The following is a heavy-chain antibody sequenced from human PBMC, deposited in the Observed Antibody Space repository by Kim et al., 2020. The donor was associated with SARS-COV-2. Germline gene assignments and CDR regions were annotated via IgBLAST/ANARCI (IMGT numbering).Heavy chain of an antibody. V-gene: IGHV5-51*01. CDR3: ARQDIFCSSTSCYTPRADYYYGMDV. D-gene: IGHD2-2*02. CDR2: IYPGDSDT. J-gene: IGHJ6*02. Sequence: VESLKISCKGSGYSFTSYWIGWVRQMPGKGLEWMGIIYPGDSDTRYSPSFQGQVTISADKSISTAYLQWSSLKASDTAMYYCARQDIFCSSTSCYTPRADYYYGMDVWGQGTTVTVSS. CDR1: GYSFTSYW.